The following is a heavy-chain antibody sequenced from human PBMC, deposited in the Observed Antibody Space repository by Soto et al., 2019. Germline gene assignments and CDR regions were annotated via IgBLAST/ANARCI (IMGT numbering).Heavy chain of an antibody. CDR1: GDSVSSYY. J-gene: IGHJ6*02. CDR2: IYISGHT. D-gene: IGHD1-26*01. CDR3: ARGVLGYYRSGMDG. Sequence: QVQLQESGPGLVKPSETLSLSCTVSGDSVSSYYRSWIRQLPGRGLEWIGYIYISGHTNYNPSLKPRVPISRDTSTIPFSLSLKSLTAADTAVYYCARGVLGYYRSGMDGWGHGTTVTVSS. V-gene: IGHV4-59*02.